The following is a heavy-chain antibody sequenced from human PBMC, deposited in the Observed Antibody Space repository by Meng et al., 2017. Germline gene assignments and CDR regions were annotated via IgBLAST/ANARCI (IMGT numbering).Heavy chain of an antibody. Sequence: QGQLVEVGGEGKEPGGSGKVSCKASGYTFTGYYMHWVRQAPGQGIEWMGRINPNSGGTNYAQKFQGRVTMTRDTSISTAYMELSRLRSDDTAVYYCARGLPAVAVDYWGQGTLVTVSS. CDR1: GYTFTGYY. V-gene: IGHV1-2*06. CDR2: INPNSGGT. D-gene: IGHD6-19*01. J-gene: IGHJ4*02. CDR3: ARGLPAVAVDY.